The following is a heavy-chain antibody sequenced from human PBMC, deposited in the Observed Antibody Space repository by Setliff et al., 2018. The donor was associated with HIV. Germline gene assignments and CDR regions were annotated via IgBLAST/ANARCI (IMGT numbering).Heavy chain of an antibody. J-gene: IGHJ4*02. CDR3: ARPTGSDLRVAY. Sequence: GESLKISCQGSGYTFNNFWIGWVRQMPGKGLEWMGIIYPSGSIAKYNPSFQGLATFLVDKSINTAFLQWNSLKASDSAMYYCARPTGSDLRVAYWGQGTLVTVSS. D-gene: IGHD3-3*01. CDR1: GYTFNNFW. V-gene: IGHV5-51*01. CDR2: IYPSGSIA.